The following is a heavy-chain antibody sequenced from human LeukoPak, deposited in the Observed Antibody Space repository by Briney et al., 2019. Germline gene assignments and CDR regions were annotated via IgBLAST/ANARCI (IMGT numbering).Heavy chain of an antibody. V-gene: IGHV3-64D*06. Sequence: GGSLRLSCSASGFTFSSYAMHWVRQAPGKGREYVSAISSNGGSTYYADSVKGRFTISRDNSKNTLYLQMSSLRAEDTAVYYCVTHYGSGSYYADWFDPWGQGTVVTVTS. CDR1: GFTFSSYA. CDR3: VTHYGSGSYYADWFDP. J-gene: IGHJ5*02. CDR2: ISSNGGST. D-gene: IGHD3-10*01.